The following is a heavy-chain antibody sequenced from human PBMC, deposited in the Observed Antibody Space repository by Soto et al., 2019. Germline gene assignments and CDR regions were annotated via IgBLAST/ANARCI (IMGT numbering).Heavy chain of an antibody. D-gene: IGHD6-19*01. Sequence: QVKLVQSGADVKKPGASVKVSCQASGYNFTSYGISWVRQAPGQGLEWMGWISPHNDRTKYARRFQDRVTMTTETPTSTVYMELGSLRSDDTAVYYCARDLYYSSGRYFDHDAFDIWGQGTVVTVSS. V-gene: IGHV1-18*01. CDR1: GYNFTSYG. CDR2: ISPHNDRT. CDR3: ARDLYYSSGRYFDHDAFDI. J-gene: IGHJ3*02.